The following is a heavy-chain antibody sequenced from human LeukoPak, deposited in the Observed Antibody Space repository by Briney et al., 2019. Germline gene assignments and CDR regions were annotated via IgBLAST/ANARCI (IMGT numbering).Heavy chain of an antibody. CDR1: GYTFTSYY. CDR3: ARFAVHRRLTVAGQFGLDY. V-gene: IGHV1-46*01. J-gene: IGHJ4*02. CDR2: INPSGGST. D-gene: IGHD6-19*01. Sequence: ASVKVSCKASGYTFTSYYMHWVRQAPGQGLEWMGIINPSGGSTSYAQKFQGRVTMTRDMSTSTVYMEPSSLRSEDTAVYYCARFAVHRRLTVAGQFGLDYWGQGTLVTVSS.